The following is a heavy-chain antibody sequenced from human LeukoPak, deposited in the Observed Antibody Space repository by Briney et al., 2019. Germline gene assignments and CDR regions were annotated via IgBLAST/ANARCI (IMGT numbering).Heavy chain of an antibody. CDR2: INPNSGGT. CDR3: ARTDSSGPLSVYYYYGMDV. D-gene: IGHD3-22*01. CDR1: GYTFTGYY. J-gene: IGHJ6*02. V-gene: IGHV1-2*02. Sequence: ASVKVSCKASGYTFTGYYMHWVRQAPGQGLEWMGWINPNSGGTNYAQKFQGRVTMTRDTSISTAYMELSRLRSDDTAVYYCARTDSSGPLSVYYYYGMDVWGQGTTVTVSS.